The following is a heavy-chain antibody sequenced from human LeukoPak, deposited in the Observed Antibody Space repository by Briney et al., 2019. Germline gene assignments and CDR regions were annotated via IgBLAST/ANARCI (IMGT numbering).Heavy chain of an antibody. Sequence: GGSLRLSCAASESTFSSYAMSWVRQAPGKGLEWVSAISDSGGSTYYADSVKGRFTVSRGNSKNTMYLQMNSLRAEDTAVYYCAKDRRACSSSSCYHRFDYWGQGTLVTVSS. CDR2: ISDSGGST. D-gene: IGHD2-2*01. CDR1: ESTFSSYA. V-gene: IGHV3-23*01. CDR3: AKDRRACSSSSCYHRFDY. J-gene: IGHJ4*02.